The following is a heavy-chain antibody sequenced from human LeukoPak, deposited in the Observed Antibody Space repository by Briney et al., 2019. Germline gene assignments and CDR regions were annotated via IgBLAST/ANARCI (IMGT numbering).Heavy chain of an antibody. J-gene: IGHJ4*02. CDR1: GFTFSSYA. Sequence: GGSLRLSCAASGFTFSSYAMTWVRQAPGKGLEWVSGISGSGGSPHYADSAKGRFTISRDNSKNTLYLQMNSLRVEDTAVYYCAGDGPYDYVWGSYFWGQGTLVTVSS. D-gene: IGHD3-16*01. V-gene: IGHV3-23*01. CDR3: AGDGPYDYVWGSYF. CDR2: ISGSGGSP.